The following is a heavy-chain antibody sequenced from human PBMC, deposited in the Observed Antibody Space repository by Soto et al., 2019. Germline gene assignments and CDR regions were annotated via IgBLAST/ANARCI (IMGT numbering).Heavy chain of an antibody. J-gene: IGHJ4*02. Sequence: GGSLRLSGAGSGCTLSSYAMSWVRQAPGKGLEWVSAITGSGGSTYYADSVKGRFTISRDNSKNTLYLQMNSLRAEDTAVYYCAKLLLWFGELWDPFDYWGQGTLVTVSS. CDR1: GCTLSSYA. CDR2: ITGSGGST. CDR3: AKLLLWFGELWDPFDY. V-gene: IGHV3-23*01. D-gene: IGHD3-10*01.